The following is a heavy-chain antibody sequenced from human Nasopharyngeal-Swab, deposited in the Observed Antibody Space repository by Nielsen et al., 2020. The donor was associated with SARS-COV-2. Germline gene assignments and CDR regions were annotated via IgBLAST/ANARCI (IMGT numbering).Heavy chain of an antibody. CDR1: GYTFTSYA. Sequence: ASVKVSCKASGYTFTSYAMHCVRQAPGQRLEWMGCINAGNSNTKYSQKFQGRVTITRDTSTSTAYMELSSLRSEDTAVYYCARENVVGATDTNWFDPWGQGTLVTVSS. CDR3: ARENVVGATDTNWFDP. CDR2: INAGNSNT. V-gene: IGHV1-3*01. D-gene: IGHD1-26*01. J-gene: IGHJ5*02.